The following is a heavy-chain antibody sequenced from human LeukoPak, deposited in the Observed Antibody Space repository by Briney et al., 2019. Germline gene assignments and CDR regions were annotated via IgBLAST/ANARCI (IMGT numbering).Heavy chain of an antibody. CDR3: AKAILTGSYRGYFDY. CDR1: GCTFSIYA. V-gene: IGHV3-23*01. CDR2: ISGSGSTT. D-gene: IGHD3-9*01. Sequence: PGGSLRLSCAASGCTFSIYAMTWVRQAPGKGLEWVSAISGSGSTTYYADSVKGRFTISRDNSKNALYLQMNSLRAEDTAVYYCAKAILTGSYRGYFDYWGQGTLVTVSS. J-gene: IGHJ4*02.